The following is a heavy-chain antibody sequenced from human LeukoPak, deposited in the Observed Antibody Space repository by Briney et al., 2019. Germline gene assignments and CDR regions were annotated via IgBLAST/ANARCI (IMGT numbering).Heavy chain of an antibody. CDR2: ISAYNGNT. CDR1: GYTFTNYG. Sequence: ASVKVSCKASGYTFTNYGISWVRQAPGQGLEWMGWISAYNGNTNYAQQFQGRVTMTTDTSTTTAYMELRSLRSDDTAVYYCARDYDILTGYHTLGPFDIWGQGTMVTVSS. V-gene: IGHV1-18*01. J-gene: IGHJ3*02. D-gene: IGHD3-9*01. CDR3: ARDYDILTGYHTLGPFDI.